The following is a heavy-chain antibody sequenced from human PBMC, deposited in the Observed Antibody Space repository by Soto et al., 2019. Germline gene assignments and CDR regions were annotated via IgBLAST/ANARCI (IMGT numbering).Heavy chain of an antibody. Sequence: ETLSLTCPVSGGSISSYYWSWIRQPPGKGLEWIGYIYYSGSTNYNPSLKSRVTISVDTSKNQFSLKLSSVTAADTAVYYCASSVTTYYYYGMDVWGQGTTVTVYS. CDR3: ASSVTTYYYYGMDV. J-gene: IGHJ6*02. CDR1: GGSISSYY. D-gene: IGHD4-4*01. V-gene: IGHV4-59*01. CDR2: IYYSGST.